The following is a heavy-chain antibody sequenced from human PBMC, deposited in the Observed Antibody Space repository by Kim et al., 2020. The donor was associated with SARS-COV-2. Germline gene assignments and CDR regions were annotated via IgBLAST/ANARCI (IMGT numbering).Heavy chain of an antibody. CDR1: GGSFSGYY. D-gene: IGHD6-13*01. CDR3: ASRDGIAAAGFWFDP. CDR2: INHSGST. Sequence: SETLSLTCAVYGGSFSGYYWSWIRQPPGKGLEWIGEINHSGSTNYNPSLKSRVTISVDTSKNQFSLKLGSVTTADTAVYYCASRDGIAAAGFWFDPWGQGTLVTVSS. V-gene: IGHV4-34*01. J-gene: IGHJ5*02.